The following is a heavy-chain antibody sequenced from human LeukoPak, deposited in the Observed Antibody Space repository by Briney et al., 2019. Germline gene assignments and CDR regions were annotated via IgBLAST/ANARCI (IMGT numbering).Heavy chain of an antibody. CDR1: GFTFNSYW. J-gene: IGHJ4*02. D-gene: IGHD3-9*01. V-gene: IGHV3-23*01. CDR2: ISGSGGST. Sequence: GGSLRLSCAASGFTFNSYWMSWVPQAPGKGLEWVSDISGSGGSTYYAVSVKGRFTSSRDNSKHTLYLQMNSVRAEDTAVYYCAKRALTGYYVYWGQGTLVTVSS. CDR3: AKRALTGYYVY.